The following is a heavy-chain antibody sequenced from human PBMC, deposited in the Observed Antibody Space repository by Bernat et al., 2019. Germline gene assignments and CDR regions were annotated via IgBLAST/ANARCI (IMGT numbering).Heavy chain of an antibody. CDR2: ISYDGSNK. CDR1: GFTFSSYG. CDR3: ASRTVVPRLDYYYYGMDV. J-gene: IGHJ6*02. D-gene: IGHD4-23*01. Sequence: QVQLVESGGGVVQPGRSLRLSCAASGFTFSSYGMHWVRQAPGKGLEWVAVISYDGSNKYYADSVKGRFTISRDNSKNTLYLQMNSLRAEDTAVYYCASRTVVPRLDYYYYGMDVWGQGTTVTVSS. V-gene: IGHV3-30*03.